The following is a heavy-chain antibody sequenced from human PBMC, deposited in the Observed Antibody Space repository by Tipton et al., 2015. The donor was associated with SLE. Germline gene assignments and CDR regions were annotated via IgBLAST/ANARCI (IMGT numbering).Heavy chain of an antibody. J-gene: IGHJ3*02. Sequence: TLSLTCAVSGGSISSSNWWSWVRQPPGKGLEWIGEIYHSGSTNYNPSLKSRVTISVDTSKNQFSLKLSSVTAADTAVYYCARGALPAGAFDIWGQGTMVTVSS. CDR3: ARGALPAGAFDI. CDR1: GGSISSSNW. CDR2: IYHSGST. V-gene: IGHV4-4*02. D-gene: IGHD2-2*01.